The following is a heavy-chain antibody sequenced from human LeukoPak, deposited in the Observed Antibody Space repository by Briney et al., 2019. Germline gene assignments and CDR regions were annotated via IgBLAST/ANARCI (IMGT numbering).Heavy chain of an antibody. V-gene: IGHV3-23*01. CDR3: ARGLRLGELSPLDY. CDR1: GFIFSNYA. J-gene: IGHJ4*02. D-gene: IGHD3-16*02. Sequence: GGSLRLSCAASGFIFSNYALMWVRQAPGKGLQWVSAIRGSAGGTFYADSVKGRFTISRDNSKNSLYLQMNSLRAEDTAVYYCARGLRLGELSPLDYWGQGTLVTVSS. CDR2: IRGSAGGT.